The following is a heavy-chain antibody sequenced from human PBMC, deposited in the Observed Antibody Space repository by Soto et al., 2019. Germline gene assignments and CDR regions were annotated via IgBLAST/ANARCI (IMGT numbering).Heavy chain of an antibody. Sequence: AGGSLRLSCAASGFTFSSYGMHWVRQAPGKGLEWVAVISYDGSNKYYADSVKGRFTISRDNSKNTLYLQMNSLRAEDTAVYYCASSVTTPLTLGYYYGMDVWGQGTTVTVSS. V-gene: IGHV3-30*03. CDR1: GFTFSSYG. D-gene: IGHD6-6*01. CDR2: ISYDGSNK. CDR3: ASSVTTPLTLGYYYGMDV. J-gene: IGHJ6*02.